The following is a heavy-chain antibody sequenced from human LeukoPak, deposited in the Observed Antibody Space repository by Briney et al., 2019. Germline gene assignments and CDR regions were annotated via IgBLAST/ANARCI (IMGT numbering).Heavy chain of an antibody. CDR2: INHSGST. Sequence: SETLSLTCAVYGGSFSGYYWSWIRQPPGKGLEWIGEINHSGSTSYNPSLKSRVTISVDTSKNQFSLKLSSVTAADTAVYYCARGSSTSCYTFDYWGQGTLVTVSS. CDR1: GGSFSGYY. V-gene: IGHV4-34*01. D-gene: IGHD2-2*01. J-gene: IGHJ4*02. CDR3: ARGSSTSCYTFDY.